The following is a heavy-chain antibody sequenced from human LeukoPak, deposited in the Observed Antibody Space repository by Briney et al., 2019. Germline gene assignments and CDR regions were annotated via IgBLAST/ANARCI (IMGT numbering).Heavy chain of an antibody. CDR3: ARELVVGATTSTDACDI. J-gene: IGHJ3*02. D-gene: IGHD1-26*01. Sequence: GGSLRLSCAASGFTFSSYWMSWVRQAPGKGLEWVANIKQDGSEKYYVDSVKGRFTISRDNAKNSLYLQMNSLRAEDTAVYHWARELVVGATTSTDACDIWGQGTMVTVSS. V-gene: IGHV3-7*01. CDR2: IKQDGSEK. CDR1: GFTFSSYW.